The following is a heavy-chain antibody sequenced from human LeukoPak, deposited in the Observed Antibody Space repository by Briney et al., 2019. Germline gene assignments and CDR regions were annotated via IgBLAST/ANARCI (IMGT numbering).Heavy chain of an antibody. D-gene: IGHD3-16*01. V-gene: IGHV1-69*05. Sequence: ASVKVSCKASGYTFTSYYMHWVRQAPGQGLEWMGRIIPIFGTANYAQKFQGRVTITTDESTSTAYMELSSLRSEDTAVYYCARGSLGLPYYWGQGTLVTVSS. CDR2: IIPIFGTA. CDR1: GYTFTSYY. CDR3: ARGSLGLPYY. J-gene: IGHJ4*02.